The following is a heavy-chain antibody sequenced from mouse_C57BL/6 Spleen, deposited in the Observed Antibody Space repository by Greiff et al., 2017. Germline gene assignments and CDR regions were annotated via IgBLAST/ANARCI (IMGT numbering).Heavy chain of an antibody. Sequence: QVQLQQPGAELVRPGTSVKLSCKASGYTFTSYWMHWVKQRPGQGLEWIGVIDPSDSYTNYNQKFKGKATLTVDTSSSTAYMQRSSLTSEDSAVYYCASYYSTFAYWGQGTLVTVSA. J-gene: IGHJ3*01. D-gene: IGHD1-1*01. CDR3: ASYYSTFAY. V-gene: IGHV1-59*01. CDR1: GYTFTSYW. CDR2: IDPSDSYT.